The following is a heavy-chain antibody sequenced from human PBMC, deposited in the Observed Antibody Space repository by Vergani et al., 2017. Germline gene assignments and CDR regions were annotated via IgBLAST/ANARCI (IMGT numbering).Heavy chain of an antibody. D-gene: IGHD3-10*01. Sequence: EVQLVESGGGLVQPGGSLRLSCAASGFTFTTYWMHWVRHAPGKGLMRVSHINSDGSSTTYADSVKGRFTISRDNAKNTLYLQMNSLRAEDTAVYYCAREGEGVIIPHFDYWGQGTLVTVSS. V-gene: IGHV3-74*01. J-gene: IGHJ4*02. CDR2: INSDGSST. CDR1: GFTFTTYW. CDR3: AREGEGVIIPHFDY.